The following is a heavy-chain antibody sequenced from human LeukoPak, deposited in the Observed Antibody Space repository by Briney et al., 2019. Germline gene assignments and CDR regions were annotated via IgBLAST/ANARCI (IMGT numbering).Heavy chain of an antibody. CDR1: GGSFSGYY. J-gene: IGHJ4*02. D-gene: IGHD1-1*01. Sequence: SETLSLTCAVYGGSFSGYYWSWIRQPPGKGLEWIGEINHSGSTNYNPSLKSRVTISVDTSKNQLSLKLSSVTAADTAVYYCARTKYNWNALDYWGQGTLVTVSS. V-gene: IGHV4-34*01. CDR3: ARTKYNWNALDY. CDR2: INHSGST.